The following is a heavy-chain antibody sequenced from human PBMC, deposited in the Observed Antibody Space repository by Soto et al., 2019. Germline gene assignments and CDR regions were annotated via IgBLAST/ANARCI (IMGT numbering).Heavy chain of an antibody. J-gene: IGHJ5*02. V-gene: IGHV4-59*01. CDR1: GGSISSDY. CDR3: ARLPLSDRFDP. CDR2: RYYSGTA. Sequence: SATLSLTCTVSGGSISSDYWTWVRQPPGKGLEWIGYRYYSGTAKYNSSLKSRVTISVDTSKNQFYLKLSSVTVADTAVYSCARLPLSDRFDPSGPRIHVTGSS.